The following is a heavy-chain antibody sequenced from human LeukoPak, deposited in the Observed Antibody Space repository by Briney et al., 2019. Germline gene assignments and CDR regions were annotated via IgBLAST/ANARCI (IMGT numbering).Heavy chain of an antibody. D-gene: IGHD6-6*01. J-gene: IGHJ4*02. CDR1: GGSISGYY. CDR2: IYTSGST. Sequence: MPSETLSLTCTVSGGSISGYYWSWIRQPAGKGLEWIGRIYTSGSTNYNPSLKSRVTISVDTSKNQFSLKLRSVTAADTAVYYCARGGWGVSQYYLDHWGQGTLVTVSS. CDR3: ARGGWGVSQYYLDH. V-gene: IGHV4-4*07.